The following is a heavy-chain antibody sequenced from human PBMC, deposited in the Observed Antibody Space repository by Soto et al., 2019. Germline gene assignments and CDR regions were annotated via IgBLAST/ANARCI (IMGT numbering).Heavy chain of an antibody. Sequence: SVKVSCKASGGTFSSYAISWVRQAPGQGLEWMGGIIPIFGTANYAQKFQGRVTITADESTGTAYMELSSLRSEDTAVYYCARGLPFCSGGSCYLFCGGDCYPPQFDYWGQGTLVTSP. J-gene: IGHJ4*02. V-gene: IGHV1-69*13. CDR2: IIPIFGTA. CDR3: ARGLPFCSGGSCYLFCGGDCYPPQFDY. CDR1: GGTFSSYA. D-gene: IGHD2-15*01.